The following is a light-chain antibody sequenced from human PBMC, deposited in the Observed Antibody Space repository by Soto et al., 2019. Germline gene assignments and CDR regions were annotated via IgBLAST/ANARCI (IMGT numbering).Light chain of an antibody. Sequence: EIVFTQSPATLSLSPGERANLSCRASQSVSSSLAWYLQKPGQSPQLLIYEVSTRVSGVPDRFSGSGSGTDFTLEISRVETDDVGIYYCMQSTQLPPTFGQGTRLEIK. CDR1: QSVSSS. CDR3: MQSTQLPPT. CDR2: EVS. V-gene: IGKV3-11*01. J-gene: IGKJ5*01.